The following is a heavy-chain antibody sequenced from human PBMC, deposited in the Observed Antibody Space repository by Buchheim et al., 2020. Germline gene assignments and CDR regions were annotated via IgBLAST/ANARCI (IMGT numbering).Heavy chain of an antibody. CDR2: IYHSGST. CDR3: ASVGYCSGGSCPEDYYYYYGMDV. Sequence: QVQLQESGPGLVKPSGTLSLTCAVSGGSISSSNWWSWVRQPPGKGLEWIGEIYHSGSTNYNPSLKSRVTISVDKSKNQFSLKLSSVTAADTAVYYCASVGYCSGGSCPEDYYYYYGMDVWGQGT. CDR1: GGSISSSNW. D-gene: IGHD2-15*01. J-gene: IGHJ6*02. V-gene: IGHV4-4*02.